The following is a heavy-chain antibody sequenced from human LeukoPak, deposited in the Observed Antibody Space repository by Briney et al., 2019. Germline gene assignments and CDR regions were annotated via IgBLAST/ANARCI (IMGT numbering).Heavy chain of an antibody. D-gene: IGHD3-16*01. CDR3: ATKIRFWEPNNLIDY. CDR1: GYTLTELS. Sequence: ASVKVSCKVSGYTLTELSMHWVRQAPGKGLEWMGGFDPEDGETIYAQKFQGRVTMTEDTSTDTAYMELSSLRSEDTAVYYCATKIRFWEPNNLIDYWGQGTLVTVSS. V-gene: IGHV1-24*01. J-gene: IGHJ4*02. CDR2: FDPEDGET.